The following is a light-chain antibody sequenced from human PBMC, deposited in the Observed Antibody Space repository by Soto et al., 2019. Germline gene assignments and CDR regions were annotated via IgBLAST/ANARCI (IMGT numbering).Light chain of an antibody. CDR2: LGS. CDR3: MQPLQTPRT. V-gene: IGKV2-28*01. CDR1: QSLLHTNGYNY. J-gene: IGKJ1*01. Sequence: DIVMTQSPLSLPVTPGEPASISCRSSQSLLHTNGYNYLDWYLQKPGQSPQALIYLGSNRSSGVPDRFSGRGAGTDFTLKISRVEDEDVGVYYCMQPLQTPRTFGQGTKVEIK.